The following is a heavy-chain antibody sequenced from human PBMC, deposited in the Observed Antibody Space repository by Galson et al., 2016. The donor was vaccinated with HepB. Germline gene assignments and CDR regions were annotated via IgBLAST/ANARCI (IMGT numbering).Heavy chain of an antibody. CDR3: ARIDPFYDYWPGFENLNAFDI. V-gene: IGHV4-30-4*01. CDR1: GGAINSGDYY. D-gene: IGHD3-3*01. Sequence: LSLTCTVSGGAINSGDYYWSWIRQPPGKGLEWLGDINYSGTTYSNPALKSRVSLSVDTSKNQFSLKFTSVTAADTAVYYCARIDPFYDYWPGFENLNAFDIWGHGTLVSVSS. CDR2: INYSGTT. J-gene: IGHJ3*02.